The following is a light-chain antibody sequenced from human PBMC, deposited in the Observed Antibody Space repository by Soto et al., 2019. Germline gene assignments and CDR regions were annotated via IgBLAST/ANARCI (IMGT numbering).Light chain of an antibody. CDR3: AAWDDSLNGVL. V-gene: IGLV1-44*01. Sequence: QSVLTPPPSASGTPGQRVTISCSGSSSNIGNNLVNWYQQLPGTAPKLLMYSNNQRPSGVPDRFSGSKSGTSASLAISGLQSEAEADCQCAAWDDSLNGVLFGGGTKVTVL. J-gene: IGLJ2*01. CDR2: SNN. CDR1: SSNIGNNL.